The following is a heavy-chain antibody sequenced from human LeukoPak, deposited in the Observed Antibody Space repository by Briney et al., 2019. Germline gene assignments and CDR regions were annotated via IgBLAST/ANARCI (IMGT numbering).Heavy chain of an antibody. CDR2: INSDGSST. J-gene: IGHJ6*04. Sequence: GGSLRLSCAASGFTFSSYWIHWVRQAPGKGLVWVSRINSDGSSTSYADSVKGRFTISRDNAKNTLYLQMNSLRAEDTAVYYCARDRVDTAPSIWYYYYYYGMDVWGKGTTVTVSS. CDR1: GFTFSSYW. CDR3: ARDRVDTAPSIWYYYYYYGMDV. V-gene: IGHV3-74*01. D-gene: IGHD5-18*01.